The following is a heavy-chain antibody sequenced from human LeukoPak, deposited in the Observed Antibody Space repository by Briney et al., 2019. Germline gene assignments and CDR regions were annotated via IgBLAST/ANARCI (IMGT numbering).Heavy chain of an antibody. D-gene: IGHD6-19*01. CDR2: IYYSGST. J-gene: IGHJ4*02. CDR3: ARSGGYSSPQNY. CDR1: GGSISGSSYY. Sequence: PSETLSLTCTVSGGSISGSSYYWGWIRQPPGKGLEWIGYIYYSGSTNYNPSLKSRVTISVDTSKNQFSLKLNSVTAADTAVYYCARSGGYSSPQNYWGQGTLVTVSS. V-gene: IGHV4-61*05.